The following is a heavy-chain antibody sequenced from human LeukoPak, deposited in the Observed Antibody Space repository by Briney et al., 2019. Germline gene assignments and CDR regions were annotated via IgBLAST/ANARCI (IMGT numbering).Heavy chain of an antibody. D-gene: IGHD3-10*01. CDR3: ARVSSPPLGSGSYYDFDY. J-gene: IGHJ4*02. CDR2: MNPNSGNT. CDR1: GYTFTSYD. Sequence: ASVKVSCKASGYTFTSYDINWVRQATGQGLEWMGWMNPNSGNTGYAQKFQGRVTMTRNTSISTAYMELSSLGSEDTAVYYCARVSSPPLGSGSYYDFDYWGQGTLVTVSP. V-gene: IGHV1-8*01.